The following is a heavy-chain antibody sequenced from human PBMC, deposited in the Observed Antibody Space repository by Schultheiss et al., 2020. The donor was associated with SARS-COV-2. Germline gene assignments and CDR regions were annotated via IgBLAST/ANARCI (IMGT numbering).Heavy chain of an antibody. CDR1: GGSISSYY. CDR3: ARTYYDFWSGSVLMDV. D-gene: IGHD3-3*01. V-gene: IGHV4-34*01. CDR2: INHSGST. J-gene: IGHJ6*02. Sequence: SETLSLTCTVSGGSISSYYWSWIRQPPGKGLEWIGEINHSGSTNYNPSLKSRVTISVDTSKNQFSLKLSSVTAADTAVYYCARTYYDFWSGSVLMDVWGQGTTVTVSS.